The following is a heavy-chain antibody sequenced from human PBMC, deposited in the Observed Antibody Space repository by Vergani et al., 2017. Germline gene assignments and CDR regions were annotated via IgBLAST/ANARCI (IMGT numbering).Heavy chain of an antibody. Sequence: EVQLLESGGGLVQPGGSLRLSCAASGFTFSSYAMSWVRQAPGKGLEWVSAISGSGGSTYYADSVKGRFTISRDNSKNTLYLQMNSLRAEDTAVYYCAKDPAPRGIAVAGRFDYWGQGTLVTVSS. D-gene: IGHD6-19*01. CDR1: GFTFSSYA. J-gene: IGHJ4*02. V-gene: IGHV3-23*01. CDR2: ISGSGGST. CDR3: AKDPAPRGIAVAGRFDY.